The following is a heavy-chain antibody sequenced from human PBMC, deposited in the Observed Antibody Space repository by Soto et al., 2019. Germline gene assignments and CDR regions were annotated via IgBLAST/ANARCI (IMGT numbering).Heavy chain of an antibody. CDR1: GIACSSYA. J-gene: IGHJ4*02. D-gene: IGHD3-10*01. CDR3: AKSRWFGEFGY. V-gene: IGHV3-23*01. CDR2: ISGSGGST. Sequence: GGSLRLSGAAAGIACSSYAMSWVRQAPGKGLEWVSAISGSGGSTYYADSVKGRFTISRDNSKNTLYLQMNSLRAEDTAVYYRAKSRWFGEFGYWGQETLVSVS.